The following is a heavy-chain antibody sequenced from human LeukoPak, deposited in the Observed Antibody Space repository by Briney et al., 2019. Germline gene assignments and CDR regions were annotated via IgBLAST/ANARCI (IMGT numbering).Heavy chain of an antibody. CDR3: ARQTTTYYYDSSGYYYFDS. J-gene: IGHJ4*02. CDR1: GGSISSSTYY. D-gene: IGHD3-22*01. CDR2: IFYRGST. Sequence: SETLSLTCTVSGGSISSSTYYWGWIRQPPGKGLEWIGSIFYRGSTYYNPSLKNRVIISVDTSKNQFSLKLSSVTAADTAVYFCARQTTTYYYDSSGYYYFDSWGQETLVTVSS. V-gene: IGHV4-39*01.